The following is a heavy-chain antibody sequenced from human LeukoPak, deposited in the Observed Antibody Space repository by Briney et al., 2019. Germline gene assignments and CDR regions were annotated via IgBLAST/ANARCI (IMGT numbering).Heavy chain of an antibody. CDR3: AKDTGITPSGISGFFDF. J-gene: IGHJ4*02. Sequence: GGSLRLSCAASGFSFDDYAMHWVRQAPGKGLEWVSLISGDGDSTYYADSVKGRFTISRDNGNDSLYLQMNSLRTEDTALYYCAKDTGITPSGISGFFDFWGQGTLVTVSS. V-gene: IGHV3-43*02. CDR2: ISGDGDST. D-gene: IGHD6-13*01. CDR1: GFSFDDYA.